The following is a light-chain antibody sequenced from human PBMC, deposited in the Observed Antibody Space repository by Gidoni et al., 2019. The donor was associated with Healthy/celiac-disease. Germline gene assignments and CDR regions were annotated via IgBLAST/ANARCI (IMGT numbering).Light chain of an antibody. CDR3: QQYNNWPRIT. CDR1: QSVSSN. J-gene: IGKJ4*01. V-gene: IGKV3-15*01. Sequence: EIVMTQSPATLSVSPGERATLSCRASQSVSSNLDWYQQKPGQAPRLLIYGASTRATGIPARFSGSGSGTEFTLTISSLQSEDFAVYYCQQYNNWPRITFGGGTKVEIK. CDR2: GAS.